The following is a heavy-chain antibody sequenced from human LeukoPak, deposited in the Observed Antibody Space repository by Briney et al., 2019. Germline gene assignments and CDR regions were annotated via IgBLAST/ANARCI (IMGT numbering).Heavy chain of an antibody. CDR2: ISGSGVST. D-gene: IGHD6-19*01. J-gene: IGHJ4*02. CDR3: AKVTPGIAVAGAFDY. V-gene: IGHV3-23*01. Sequence: SGGSLRLSCAASGFTFTSYPMTWVRQAPGKGLEWVSAISGSGVSTYYADSVKGRFTISRDNSKNTVYLQMNSPRAEDTSVYYCAKVTPGIAVAGAFDYWGQGTLVTVSS. CDR1: GFTFTSYP.